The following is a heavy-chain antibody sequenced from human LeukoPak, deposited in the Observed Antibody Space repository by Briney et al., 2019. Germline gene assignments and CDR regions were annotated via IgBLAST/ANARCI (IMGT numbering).Heavy chain of an antibody. J-gene: IGHJ3*02. Sequence: GGSLRLSCAASGFTFSSYAMTWVRQAPGRGLQWVSALSGSGISTYYADSVKGRFTISRDNSKNTLYPQMNSLRTDDTAVYYYAKRRSTVTSAWDAFDIWGQGTMVTVSS. D-gene: IGHD4-17*01. CDR3: AKRRSTVTSAWDAFDI. CDR1: GFTFSSYA. V-gene: IGHV3-23*01. CDR2: LSGSGIST.